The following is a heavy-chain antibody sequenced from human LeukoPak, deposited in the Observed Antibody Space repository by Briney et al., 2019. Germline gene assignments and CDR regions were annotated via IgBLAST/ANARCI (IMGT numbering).Heavy chain of an antibody. CDR2: IYPGDSDT. CDR3: ARGMGYRYSETPFDY. Sequence: GESLKISCKGSGYSFTSYWIGWVRQMPGKGLEWMGIIYPGDSDTRYSPSFQGQVTISADKSIGTAYLQWSSLKASDTAMYYCARGMGYRYSETPFDYWGQGTLVTVSS. V-gene: IGHV5-51*01. D-gene: IGHD5-18*01. CDR1: GYSFTSYW. J-gene: IGHJ4*02.